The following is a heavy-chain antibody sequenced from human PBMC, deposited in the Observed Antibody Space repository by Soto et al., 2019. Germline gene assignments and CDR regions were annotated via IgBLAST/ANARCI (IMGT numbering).Heavy chain of an antibody. CDR1: RXTFSSDA. Sequence: SRRRSGAASRXTFSSDALSWVQKEPGKGLEWVSSITGSGSSTYYADSVKGRFTISRDNSRKTLYWQMNSLRADETAVYYCAKGSSYSGYDYEYYFDYWGQGTL. D-gene: IGHD5-12*01. CDR2: ITGSGSST. J-gene: IGHJ4*02. V-gene: IGHV3-23*01. CDR3: AKGSSYSGYDYEYYFDY.